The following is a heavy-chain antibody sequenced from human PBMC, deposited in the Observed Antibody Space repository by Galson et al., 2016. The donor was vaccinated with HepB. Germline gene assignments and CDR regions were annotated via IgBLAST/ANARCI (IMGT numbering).Heavy chain of an antibody. Sequence: YSGSTYYNPSLMSRLTLSVDTSKHQFFLRLSSVTAADVAVYYCARGAVGYCTSNTCYNYFHGLDVWGQGTAVTVSS. J-gene: IGHJ6*02. V-gene: IGHV4-39*07. CDR3: ARGAVGYCTSNTCYNYFHGLDV. D-gene: IGHD2-2*02. CDR2: YSGST.